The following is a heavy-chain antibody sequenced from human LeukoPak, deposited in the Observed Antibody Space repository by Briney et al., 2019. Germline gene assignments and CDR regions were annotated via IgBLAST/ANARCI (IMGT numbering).Heavy chain of an antibody. CDR2: IDPSDSYT. V-gene: IGHV5-10-1*01. Sequence: GESLKISCKGSGYSFTSYWISWVRQMPGKGLEWMGRIDPSDSYTNYSPSFQGHVTISADKSISTAYLQWSSLKASDTAMYYCARHDVLRYFDWLPPDYWGQGTLGTVSS. CDR3: ARHDVLRYFDWLPPDY. J-gene: IGHJ4*02. CDR1: GYSFTSYW. D-gene: IGHD3-9*01.